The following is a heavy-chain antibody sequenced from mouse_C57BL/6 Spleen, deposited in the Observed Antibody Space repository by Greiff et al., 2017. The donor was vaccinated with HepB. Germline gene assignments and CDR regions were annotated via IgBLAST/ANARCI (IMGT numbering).Heavy chain of an antibody. Sequence: QFQLQQPGAELVMPGASVKLSCKASGYTFTSYWMHWVKQRPGQGLEWIGEIDPSDSYTNYNQKFKGKSTLTVDKSSSTAYMQLSSLTSEDSAVYYCARDFTTVVARDYWGQGTTLTVSS. V-gene: IGHV1-69*01. CDR1: GYTFTSYW. CDR2: IDPSDSYT. J-gene: IGHJ2*01. D-gene: IGHD1-1*01. CDR3: ARDFTTVVARDY.